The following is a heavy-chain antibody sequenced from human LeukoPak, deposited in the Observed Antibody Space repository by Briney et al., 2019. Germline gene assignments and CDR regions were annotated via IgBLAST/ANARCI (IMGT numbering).Heavy chain of an antibody. J-gene: IGHJ6*03. CDR3: AKDQITVTTLVNYYYMDV. CDR2: ISGSGGST. CDR1: GFTFSSYG. D-gene: IGHD4-17*01. Sequence: GGTLRLSCAASGFTFSSYGMSWVRQAPGKGLEWVSAISGSGGSTYYADSVKGRFTISRDNSKNTLYLQMNSLRAEDTAVYYCAKDQITVTTLVNYYYMDVWGKGTTVTISS. V-gene: IGHV3-23*01.